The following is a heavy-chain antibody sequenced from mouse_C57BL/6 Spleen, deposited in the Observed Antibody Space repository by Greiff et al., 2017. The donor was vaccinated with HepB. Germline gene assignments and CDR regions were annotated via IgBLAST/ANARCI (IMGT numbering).Heavy chain of an antibody. D-gene: IGHD2-1*01. CDR2: IHPNSGST. CDR1: GYTFTSYW. CDR3: ARSLYGNYGDY. J-gene: IGHJ2*01. V-gene: IGHV1-64*01. Sequence: VQLQQSGAELVKPGASVKLSCKASGYTFTSYWMHWVKQRPGQGLEWIGMIHPNSGSTNYNEKFKSKATLTVDKSSSTAYMQLSSLTSEDSAVYYCARSLYGNYGDYWGQGTTLTVSS.